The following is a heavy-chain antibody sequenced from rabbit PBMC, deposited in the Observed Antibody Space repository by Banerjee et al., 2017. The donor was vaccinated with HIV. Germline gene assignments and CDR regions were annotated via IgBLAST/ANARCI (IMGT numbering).Heavy chain of an antibody. CDR2: INTISGDT. CDR3: ARDVANYAGYGYGKFNL. CDR1: GFSFSNGYV. Sequence: QEQLEESGGDLVKPEGSLTLTCTASGFSFSNGYVMCWVRQAPGKGLEWIACINTISGDTAYASWAKGRFTISKTSSTTVTLQMTSLTAADTATYFCARDVANYAGYGYGKFNLWGQGTLVTVS. D-gene: IGHD6-1*01. V-gene: IGHV1S45*01. J-gene: IGHJ4*01.